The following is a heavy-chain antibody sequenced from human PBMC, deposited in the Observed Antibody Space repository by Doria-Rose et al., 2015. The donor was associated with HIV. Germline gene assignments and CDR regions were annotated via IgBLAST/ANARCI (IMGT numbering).Heavy chain of an antibody. CDR3: ARAYSSSFFDH. CDR2: VSYDGNIK. Sequence: VQLVESGGGVVQPGRSLRLSCAASGFTFKTYGMHWVRQVPGKGLEWVAVVSYDGNIKNYADSVKGRFTISRDISKNTVTLQMNSLRVEDTAVYYCARAYSSSFFDHWGQGALVTVSS. CDR1: GFTFKTYG. D-gene: IGHD6-6*01. J-gene: IGHJ4*02. V-gene: IGHV3-33*05.